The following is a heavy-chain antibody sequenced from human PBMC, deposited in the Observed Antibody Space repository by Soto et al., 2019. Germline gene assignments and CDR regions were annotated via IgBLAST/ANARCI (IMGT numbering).Heavy chain of an antibody. CDR3: ARDVGRAVAGKGLAFGD. Sequence: QVQLVQSGAEVKKPGASVTVSCKASGYTFTSYGISWVRQAPGQGLEWMGWISAYNGNTNYAQKLQGRVTMTRDTSTSTAYMELRSLRSDDTAVYYCARDVGRAVAGKGLAFGDWGQGTLVTVSS. V-gene: IGHV1-18*01. CDR1: GYTFTSYG. J-gene: IGHJ4*02. D-gene: IGHD6-19*01. CDR2: ISAYNGNT.